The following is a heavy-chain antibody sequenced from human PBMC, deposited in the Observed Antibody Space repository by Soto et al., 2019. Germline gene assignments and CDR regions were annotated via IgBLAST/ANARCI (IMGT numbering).Heavy chain of an antibody. CDR2: ISGSGGTT. D-gene: IGHD2-15*01. J-gene: IGHJ4*02. CDR3: VKEGYCNGGTCYIDN. V-gene: IGHV3-23*01. Sequence: EVQLLDGGGGLVQPGGSLRLSCTVSGFTFTTYAMGWVRQAPGKGLEWVSGISGSGGTTYYADSVKGHFTISRDNSKNTVYLQMNSLRAEDSAVYCCVKEGYCNGGTCYIDNWGQGTLVTVSS. CDR1: GFTFTTYA.